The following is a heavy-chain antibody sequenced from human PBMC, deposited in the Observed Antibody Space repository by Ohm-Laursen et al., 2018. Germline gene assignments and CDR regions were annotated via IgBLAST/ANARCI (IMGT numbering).Heavy chain of an antibody. V-gene: IGHV1-2*02. Sequence: ASVKASCKVSGYTFTDYYMHWVRQAPGQGLEWMGWISPNSGGTNYAQKFQGRVTMTRDTSISTAYMELSSLRSDDTAVYYCARVLPQAQFSLDYWGQGTLVTVSS. CDR3: ARVLPQAQFSLDY. J-gene: IGHJ4*02. CDR1: GYTFTDYY. D-gene: IGHD2/OR15-2a*01. CDR2: ISPNSGGT.